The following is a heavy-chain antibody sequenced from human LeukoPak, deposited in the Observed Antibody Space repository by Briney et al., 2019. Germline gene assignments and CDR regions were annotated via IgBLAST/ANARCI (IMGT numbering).Heavy chain of an antibody. CDR2: MYPGDSET. J-gene: IGHJ3*02. D-gene: IGHD6-13*01. V-gene: IGHV5-51*01. Sequence: GESLKISCKGSGYSFTSYWIGWVRQMPGKGLEGVALMYPGDSETRYSPSFQGQVTISADKSISTAYLQWSSVKASDTAMYYCARPYSSTWKAFDIWGQGTMVTVSS. CDR3: ARPYSSTWKAFDI. CDR1: GYSFTSYW.